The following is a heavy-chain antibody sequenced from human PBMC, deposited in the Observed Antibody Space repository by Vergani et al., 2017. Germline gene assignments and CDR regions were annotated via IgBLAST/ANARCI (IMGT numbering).Heavy chain of an antibody. CDR3: ARDFLRESSVDY. Sequence: EVQLVESGGGLVQPGGSLRLSCAASGFTFCAYNMNWVRQAPGGWLEWVSYITSGTGTIYYADSVKGRVTLSRNNAKNSLYLQMNSLRADYTAVYYCARDFLRESSVDYWGQGTLVTVSS. V-gene: IGHV3-48*01. J-gene: IGHJ4*02. CDR1: GFTFCAYN. D-gene: IGHD2/OR15-2a*01. CDR2: ITSGTGTI.